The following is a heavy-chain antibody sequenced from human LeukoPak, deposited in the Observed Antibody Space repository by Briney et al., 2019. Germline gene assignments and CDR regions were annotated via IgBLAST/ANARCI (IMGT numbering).Heavy chain of an antibody. CDR2: INHSGST. CDR1: GGSFSGYY. J-gene: IGHJ6*03. CDR3: ARGRAEYYYDSSGYPRGSYYYYYMDV. D-gene: IGHD3-22*01. V-gene: IGHV4-34*01. Sequence: SETLSLTCAVYGGSFSGYYWGWIRQPPGKGLQWIGEINHSGSTNYNPSLKSRVTISVDTSKNQFSLKLSSVTAADTAVYYCARGRAEYYYDSSGYPRGSYYYYYMDVWGKGTTVTVSS.